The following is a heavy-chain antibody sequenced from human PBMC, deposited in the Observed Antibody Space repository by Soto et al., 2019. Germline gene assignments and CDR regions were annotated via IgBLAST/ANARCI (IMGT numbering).Heavy chain of an antibody. CDR1: GYTFTTYY. CDR2: INPTEGSA. V-gene: IGHV1-46*01. Sequence: GSSVKVSCKASGYTFTTYYLHWVGQPPGQGLEGMVGINPTEGSASYAEKFHGRGTMTRDTYPSTVYMELTSLRSEDTAVYYCARDRLPPPPASISMIAVVTSRGIDVWGQGTTVTVSS. J-gene: IGHJ6*02. CDR3: ARDRLPPPPASISMIAVVTSRGIDV. D-gene: IGHD3-22*01.